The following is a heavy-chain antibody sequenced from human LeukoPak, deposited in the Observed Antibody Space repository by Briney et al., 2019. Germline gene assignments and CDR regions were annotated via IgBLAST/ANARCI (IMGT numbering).Heavy chain of an antibody. J-gene: IGHJ4*02. Sequence: GASVKVSCKASGYTFTSYAVHWVRQAPGQRLEWMGWINAGNGNTKYSQKFQGRVTITRDTSASTAYMELSSLRSEDTAVYYCAREGGSGWYPNFDYWGQGTLVTVSS. CDR2: INAGNGNT. CDR1: GYTFTSYA. V-gene: IGHV1-3*01. D-gene: IGHD6-19*01. CDR3: AREGGSGWYPNFDY.